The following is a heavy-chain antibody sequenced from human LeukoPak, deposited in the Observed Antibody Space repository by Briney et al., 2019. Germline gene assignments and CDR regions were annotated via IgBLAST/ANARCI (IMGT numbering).Heavy chain of an antibody. CDR3: AREGHRNYFDY. CDR1: GGSISSYY. V-gene: IGHV4-59*12. Sequence: SETLSLTCTVSGGSISSYYWSWIRQPPGKGLEWIGYIYYSGSTNYNPSLKSRVTTSIDTSKNQFSLKLNSVTAADTAVYYCAREGHRNYFDYWGQGTLVTVSS. CDR2: IYYSGST. J-gene: IGHJ4*02. D-gene: IGHD2-21*01.